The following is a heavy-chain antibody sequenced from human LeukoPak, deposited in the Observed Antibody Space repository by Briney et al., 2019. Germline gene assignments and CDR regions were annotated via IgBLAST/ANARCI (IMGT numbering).Heavy chain of an antibody. CDR3: AREIVVVPAAGRWFDP. J-gene: IGHJ5*02. CDR2: IYYSGST. V-gene: IGHV4-31*03. D-gene: IGHD2-2*01. CDR1: GGSISSGGYY. Sequence: SETLSLTCTVSGGSISSGGYYWSWIRQHPGKGLEWIGYIYYSGSTYYNPSLKSRVTISVDTSKNQFSLKLSSVTAADTAVYYCAREIVVVPAAGRWFDPWGQGTLVTVSS.